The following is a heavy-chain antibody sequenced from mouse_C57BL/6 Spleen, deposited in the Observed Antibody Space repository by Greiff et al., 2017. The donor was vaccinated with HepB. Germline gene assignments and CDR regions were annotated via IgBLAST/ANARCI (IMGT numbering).Heavy chain of an antibody. CDR3: ARSQRYFDV. J-gene: IGHJ1*03. V-gene: IGHV1-26*01. Sequence: EVQLQQSGPELVKPGASVKISCKASGYTFTDYYMNWVKQSHGKSLEWIGDINPNNGGTSYNQKFKGKATLTVDKSSSTAYMELSSLTSEDSAVYYCARSQRYFDVWGTGTTVTVSS. CDR2: INPNNGGT. CDR1: GYTFTDYY.